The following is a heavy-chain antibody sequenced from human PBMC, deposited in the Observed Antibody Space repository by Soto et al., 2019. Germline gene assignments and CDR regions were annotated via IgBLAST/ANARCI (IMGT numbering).Heavy chain of an antibody. CDR2: ISYDGSNK. J-gene: IGHJ4*02. CDR3: ARVLRFLEWLFPLAY. V-gene: IGHV3-30*03. CDR1: GFTFSSYG. Sequence: PGGSLRLSCAASGFTFSSYGMHWVRQAPGKGLEWVAVISYDGSNKYYADSVKGRFTISRDNSKNTLYLQMNSLRAEDTAVYYCARVLRFLEWLFPLAYWGQGTLVTVSS. D-gene: IGHD3-3*01.